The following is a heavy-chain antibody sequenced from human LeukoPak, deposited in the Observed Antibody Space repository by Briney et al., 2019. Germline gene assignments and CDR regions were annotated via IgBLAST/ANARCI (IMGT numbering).Heavy chain of an antibody. CDR2: FDPEDGGT. CDR1: GYTLTELS. J-gene: IGHJ3*02. Sequence: ASVKVSCKVSGYTLTELSMHWVRQAPGKGLEWMGGFDPEDGGTIYAQKFQGRVTITADESTSTAYMELSSLRSEDTAVYYCARAIDTGGHDAFDIWGQGTMATVSS. CDR3: ARAIDTGGHDAFDI. D-gene: IGHD7-27*01. V-gene: IGHV1-24*01.